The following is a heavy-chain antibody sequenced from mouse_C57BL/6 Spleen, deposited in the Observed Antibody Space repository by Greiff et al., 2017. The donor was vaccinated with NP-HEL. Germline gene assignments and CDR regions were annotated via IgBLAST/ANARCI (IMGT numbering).Heavy chain of an antibody. Sequence: EVKLMESGGGLVKPGGSLKLSCAASGFTFSSYTMSWVRQTPEKRLEWVATISGGGGNTYYPDSVKGRFTISRDNAKNTLYLQMSRLRSEDTALYYCARQGYSYAMDYWGQGTSVTVSS. J-gene: IGHJ4*01. CDR2: ISGGGGNT. D-gene: IGHD2-3*01. CDR3: ARQGYSYAMDY. V-gene: IGHV5-9*01. CDR1: GFTFSSYT.